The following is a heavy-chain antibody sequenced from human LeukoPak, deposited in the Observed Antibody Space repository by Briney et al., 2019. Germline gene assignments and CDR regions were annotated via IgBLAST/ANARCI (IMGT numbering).Heavy chain of an antibody. D-gene: IGHD4-17*01. CDR2: IYYSGST. V-gene: IGHV4-59*01. Sequence: TSETLSLTCTVSGGSISSYYWSWIRQPPGKGLEWIGYIYYSGSTNYNPSLKSRVTISVDTSKNQFSLKLSSVTAADTAVYYCTRLSGPATPHYGDYFDYWGQGTLVTVSS. J-gene: IGHJ4*02. CDR3: TRLSGPATPHYGDYFDY. CDR1: GGSISSYY.